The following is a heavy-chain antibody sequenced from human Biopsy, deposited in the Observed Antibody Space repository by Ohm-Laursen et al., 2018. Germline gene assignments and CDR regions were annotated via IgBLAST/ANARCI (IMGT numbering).Heavy chain of an antibody. J-gene: IGHJ4*02. CDR3: ARDGEAKYCKHGVCPSDF. Sequence: SLRLSCAASGFTFSGFSMNWVRQAPGKGLEWVSSISASGNHIYYTDSVKGRFTVSRDNGNNSVYLQMNSLRVEDTAVYYCARDGEAKYCKHGVCPSDFWGQGTLVTVSS. V-gene: IGHV3-21*01. CDR1: GFTFSGFS. CDR2: ISASGNHI. D-gene: IGHD2-8*01.